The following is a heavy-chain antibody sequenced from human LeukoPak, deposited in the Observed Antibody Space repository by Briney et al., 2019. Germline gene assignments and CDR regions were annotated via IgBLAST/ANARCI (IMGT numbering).Heavy chain of an antibody. Sequence: SETLSLTCTVSGGSISSYYWTWIRQPPGKGLQWIGYIYYSGSTNYNPSLESRVSISVDTSKNQFSLKLSSVTAADTAFYYCAGLSPDCSSTSCYTYYYYMDVWGRGTTVTVSS. CDR3: AGLSPDCSSTSCYTYYYYMDV. CDR1: GGSISSYY. CDR2: IYYSGST. D-gene: IGHD2-2*02. V-gene: IGHV4-59*01. J-gene: IGHJ6*03.